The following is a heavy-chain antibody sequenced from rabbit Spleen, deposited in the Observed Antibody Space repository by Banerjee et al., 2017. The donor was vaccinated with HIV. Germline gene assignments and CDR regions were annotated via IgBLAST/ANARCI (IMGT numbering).Heavy chain of an antibody. CDR2: INAITGKA. J-gene: IGHJ6*01. V-gene: IGHV1S45*01. CDR1: GFSFSNKAV. D-gene: IGHD7-1*01. CDR3: ARDTGTSFSTYGMDL. Sequence: QEQLVESGGGLVKPEGSLTLTCRASGFSFSNKAVMCWVRQAPGKGLEWIACINAITGKAVYANWAKGRFTFSKTSSTTVTLQMTSLTVADTATYFCARDTGTSFSTYGMDLWCQGTLVTVS.